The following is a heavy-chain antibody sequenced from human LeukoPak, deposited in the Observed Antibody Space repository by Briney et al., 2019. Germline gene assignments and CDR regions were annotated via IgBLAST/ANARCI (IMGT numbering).Heavy chain of an antibody. CDR1: GGSISSYY. V-gene: IGHV4-59*01. CDR2: IYYSGST. Sequence: SETLSLTCTVSGGSISSYYWSWIRQPPGKGLEWIGYIYYSGSTNYNPSLKSRVTISVDTSKNQFSLKLSSVTAADTAVYYCARDVDGYSYGYGFDYWGQGTLVTVSS. J-gene: IGHJ4*02. D-gene: IGHD5-18*01. CDR3: ARDVDGYSYGYGFDY.